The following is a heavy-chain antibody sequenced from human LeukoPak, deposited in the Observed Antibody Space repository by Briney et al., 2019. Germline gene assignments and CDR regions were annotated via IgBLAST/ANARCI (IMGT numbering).Heavy chain of an antibody. V-gene: IGHV3-9*01. J-gene: IGHJ4*02. CDR1: GFTFDDSA. CDR2: ISWSGGDI. CDR3: AKGYCSVSSCSPEY. D-gene: IGHD2-15*01. Sequence: GGSLRLSCAAAGFTFDDSAMHWVRQAPGKGLDWVSGISWSGGDIAYADSVKGRFTISRDNAKNSLYLQMNSLGAEDTALYVCAKGYCSVSSCSPEYWGQGTLVTVSS.